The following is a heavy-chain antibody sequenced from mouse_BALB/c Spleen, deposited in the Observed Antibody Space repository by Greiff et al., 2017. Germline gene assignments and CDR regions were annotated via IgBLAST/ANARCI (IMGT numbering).Heavy chain of an antibody. J-gene: IGHJ4*01. CDR2: ISYSGST. CDR3: ARGGGSSFPYYAMDY. Sequence: EVQGVESGPGLVKPSQSLSLTCTVTGYSITSDYAWNWIRQFPGNKLEWMGYISYSGSTSYNPSLKSRISITRDTSKNQFFLQLNSVTTEDTATYYCARGGGSSFPYYAMDYWGQGTSVTVSS. D-gene: IGHD1-1*01. CDR1: GYSITSDYA. V-gene: IGHV3-2*02.